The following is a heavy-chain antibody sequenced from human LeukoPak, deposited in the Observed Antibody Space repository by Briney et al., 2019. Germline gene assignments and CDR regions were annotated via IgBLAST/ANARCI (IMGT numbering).Heavy chain of an antibody. J-gene: IGHJ5*02. D-gene: IGHD3-3*01. CDR2: IYYSGST. Sequence: SETLSLTCTVSGGSISSYYWSWIRQPPGKGLEWIGYIYYSGSTNYNPSLKSQVTISVDTSKNQFSLKLSSVTAADTAVYYCARDLSDFWNSNWFDPWGQGTLVTVSS. CDR3: ARDLSDFWNSNWFDP. V-gene: IGHV4-59*01. CDR1: GGSISSYY.